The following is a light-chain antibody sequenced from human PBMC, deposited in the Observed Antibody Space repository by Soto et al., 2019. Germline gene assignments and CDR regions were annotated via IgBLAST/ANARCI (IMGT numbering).Light chain of an antibody. CDR3: SAYTVSRTYV. V-gene: IGLV2-11*01. Sequence: QSVLTQPRSVSGSPGQSVTISCTGTIIDIGGHDFVSWYQHHPGRAPKVIIYDVNKRPSGVPDRFSGSRSGNTASLTISGLQGEDEADYYCSAYTVSRTYVFGTGTKVTVL. CDR2: DVN. J-gene: IGLJ1*01. CDR1: IIDIGGHDF.